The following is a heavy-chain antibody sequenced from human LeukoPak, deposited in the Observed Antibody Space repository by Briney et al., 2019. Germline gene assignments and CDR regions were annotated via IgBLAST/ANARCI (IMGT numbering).Heavy chain of an antibody. D-gene: IGHD1-26*01. CDR1: GFTFSSYA. CDR2: ISGSGGST. CDR3: ARVRGSGSYFADY. J-gene: IGHJ4*02. V-gene: IGHV3-23*01. Sequence: PGGSLRLSCAASGFTFSSYAMSWVRQAPGKGLEWVSAISGSGGSTYYADSVKGRFTISRDNSKNTLYLQMNSLRAEDTAVYYCARVRGSGSYFADYWGQGTLVTVSS.